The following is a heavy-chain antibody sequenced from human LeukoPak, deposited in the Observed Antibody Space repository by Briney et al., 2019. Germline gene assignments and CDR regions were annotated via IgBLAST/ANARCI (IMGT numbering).Heavy chain of an antibody. V-gene: IGHV3-30*02. CDR2: IRYDGSKK. CDR1: GFTFSSYG. J-gene: IGHJ4*02. CDR3: AKNFYRGSYCDY. D-gene: IGHD1-26*01. Sequence: GGSLRLSCAASGFTFSSYGMHWVRQAPGKGLEWVAFIRYDGSKKYYADSVKGRFTISRDNSKNTLYLQMNSLRAEDTAVYYCAKNFYRGSYCDYWGQGTLVTVSS.